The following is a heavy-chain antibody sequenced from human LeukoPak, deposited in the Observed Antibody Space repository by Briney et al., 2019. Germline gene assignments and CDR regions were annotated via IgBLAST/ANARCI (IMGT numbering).Heavy chain of an antibody. J-gene: IGHJ3*02. CDR3: ARDLYGDYGFDI. V-gene: IGHV3-21*01. CDR2: ITGSSTYI. D-gene: IGHD4-17*01. Sequence: GGSLRLSCAASGFTFSTYNTNWVRQAPGKGLEWVSSITGSSTYIYYADSVKGRFTISRDNAKNSLSLQMDSLRAEDTAVYYCARDLYGDYGFDIWGQGTMVTVSS. CDR1: GFTFSTYN.